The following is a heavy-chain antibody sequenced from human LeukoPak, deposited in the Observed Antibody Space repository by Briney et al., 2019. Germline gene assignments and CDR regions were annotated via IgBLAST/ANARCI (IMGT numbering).Heavy chain of an antibody. CDR1: GGSISSSNW. V-gene: IGHV4-4*02. CDR2: IYHSGST. J-gene: IGHJ4*02. D-gene: IGHD3-22*01. Sequence: PSETLSLSCAVSGGSISSSNWRSCVRHPPREGLEWIGEIYHSGSTNYKAFLKSRVTISVHTSKNPFSLKLNSVTAADTAVYYGARGSAVVPPRYWGQGTLVTVSS. CDR3: ARGSAVVPPRY.